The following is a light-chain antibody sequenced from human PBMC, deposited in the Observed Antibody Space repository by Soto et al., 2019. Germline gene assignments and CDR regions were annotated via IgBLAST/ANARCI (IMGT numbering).Light chain of an antibody. CDR2: DVN. CDR3: NSMTTSSTSRFV. CDR1: SSYIGSYEY. Sequence: QSALTQPASVSGSPGQSITISCTGTSSYIGSYEYVSWYQQYPGKAPKLIIYDVNNRPSGVSNRFSGSKSGNTASLTISGLQAEDEGDYYCNSMTTSSTSRFVFGTGTKLTVL. J-gene: IGLJ1*01. V-gene: IGLV2-14*01.